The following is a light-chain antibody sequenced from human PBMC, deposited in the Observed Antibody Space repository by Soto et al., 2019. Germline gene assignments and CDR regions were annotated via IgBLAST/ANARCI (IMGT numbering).Light chain of an antibody. CDR3: SSYTSYNSSCV. CDR1: SSDVGAYNY. J-gene: IGLJ7*01. V-gene: IGLV2-14*03. Sequence: QSALTQPASMSGSPGQSITISCTGTSSDVGAYNYVSWYQQHPGKAPKLMIYEVSNRPSGVSNRFSGSKSGNTASLTISGLQAEDEADYYCSSYTSYNSSCVFGGGTQLTVL. CDR2: EVS.